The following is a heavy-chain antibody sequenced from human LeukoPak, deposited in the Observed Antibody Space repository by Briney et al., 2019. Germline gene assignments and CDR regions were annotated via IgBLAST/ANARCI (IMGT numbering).Heavy chain of an antibody. J-gene: IGHJ6*02. CDR3: ARDRGYVMDV. CDR1: GFTFSSYW. CDR2: INGDGSST. D-gene: IGHD5-24*01. Sequence: GGSLRLSCAASGFTFSSYWMHWIRQAPGKGLVWVSRINGDGSSTSYADSVKGRFTISRDNAKDTLYLQMNSLRAEDTAVYYCARDRGYVMDVWGQGTTVTVSS. V-gene: IGHV3-74*01.